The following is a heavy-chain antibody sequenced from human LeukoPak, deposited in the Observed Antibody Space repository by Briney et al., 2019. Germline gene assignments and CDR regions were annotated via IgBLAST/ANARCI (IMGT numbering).Heavy chain of an antibody. J-gene: IGHJ4*02. CDR3: ASPYSSRWYELCY. CDR1: GFTFSSYA. V-gene: IGHV3-23*01. D-gene: IGHD6-13*01. Sequence: GGSLRLSCAASGFTFSSYAMSWVRQAPGKGLEWVSAISGSGGSTYYADSVKGRFTISRDNAKNSLYLQMNSLRAEDTAVYYCASPYSSRWYELCYWGQGTLVTVSS. CDR2: ISGSGGST.